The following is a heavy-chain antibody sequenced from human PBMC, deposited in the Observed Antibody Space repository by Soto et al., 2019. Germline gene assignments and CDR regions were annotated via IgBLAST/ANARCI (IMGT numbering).Heavy chain of an antibody. V-gene: IGHV4-59*08. Sequence: ASETLSLTCTVSGGSISGYYRIWIRQSPGKGLEWVGYIHHTGSTNYNPSLKSRVTISVDTSKNQFSLRLSSVTAADTAVYYCARHRPDHLRDLFDPCGQGFVVTVSS. J-gene: IGHJ5*02. D-gene: IGHD2-2*01. CDR2: IHHTGST. CDR1: GGSISGYY. CDR3: ARHRPDHLRDLFDP.